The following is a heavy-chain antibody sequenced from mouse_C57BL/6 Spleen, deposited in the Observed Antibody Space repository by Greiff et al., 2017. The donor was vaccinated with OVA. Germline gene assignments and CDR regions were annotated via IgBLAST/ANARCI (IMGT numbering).Heavy chain of an antibody. Sequence: VQLQQSGAELVRPGASVKLSCTASGFTIKDDYMHWVKQRPEQGLEWIGWIGPENGDTEYASKFKGKATITADTSYNTAYLQRSRLTSEDTAVYYCTTGYVVAIRDYWGQGTTLTVSS. CDR1: GFTIKDDY. V-gene: IGHV14-4*01. CDR2: IGPENGDT. D-gene: IGHD1-1*01. CDR3: TTGYVVAIRDY. J-gene: IGHJ2*01.